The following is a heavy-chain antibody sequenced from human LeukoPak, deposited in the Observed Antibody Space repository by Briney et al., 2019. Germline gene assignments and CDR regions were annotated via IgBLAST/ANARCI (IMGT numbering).Heavy chain of an antibody. CDR3: ARDGATTMPFDYYYYMDV. CDR1: GGTFSSYA. D-gene: IGHD1-14*01. J-gene: IGHJ6*03. Sequence: SVKVSCKASGGTFSSYAISWVRQAPGQGLEWMGGIIPIFGTANYVQKFQGRVTITADESTSTAYMELSSLRSEDTAVYYCARDGATTMPFDYYYYMDVWGKGTTVTVSS. CDR2: IIPIFGTA. V-gene: IGHV1-69*01.